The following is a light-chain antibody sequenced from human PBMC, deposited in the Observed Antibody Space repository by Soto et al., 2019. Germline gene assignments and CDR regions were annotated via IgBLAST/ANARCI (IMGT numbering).Light chain of an antibody. CDR3: QHYNSYSEA. CDR2: KAS. J-gene: IGKJ1*01. CDR1: QTISSW. V-gene: IGKV1-5*03. Sequence: IQMTQSPSTLSGSVGDRVTITCRASQTISSWLAWYQQKPGKAPKLLIYKASTLKSGVPSRFSGSGSGTDCTLTISSLQPDDFATYYCQHYNSYSEAFGQGTKGQLK.